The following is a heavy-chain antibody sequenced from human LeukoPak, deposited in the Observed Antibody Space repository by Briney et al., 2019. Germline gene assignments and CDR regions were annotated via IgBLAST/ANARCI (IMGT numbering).Heavy chain of an antibody. J-gene: IGHJ5*02. Sequence: ASVTVSCKVSGYTLTELSMHWVRQAPGKGLEWMGGFDPEDGETIYAQKFQGRVTMTEDTSTDTAYMELSSLRSEDTAVYYCATQSGDDNWFDPWGQGTLVTVSS. CDR3: ATQSGDDNWFDP. D-gene: IGHD3-10*01. V-gene: IGHV1-24*01. CDR2: FDPEDGET. CDR1: GYTLTELS.